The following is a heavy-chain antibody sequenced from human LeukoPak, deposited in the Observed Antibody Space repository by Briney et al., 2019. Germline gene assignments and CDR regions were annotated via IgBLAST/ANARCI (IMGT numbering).Heavy chain of an antibody. D-gene: IGHD3-3*01. J-gene: IGHJ3*02. V-gene: IGHV3-21*01. CDR2: ISSSSSYI. CDR1: GFTFSSYS. Sequence: GGSLRLSCAASGFTFSSYSMNWVRQAPGKGLEWVSSISSSSSYIYYADSVEGRFTISRDNAKNSLYLQMNSLRAEDTAVYYCARDAVRSYDFWSGYRGDAFDIWGQGTMVTVSS. CDR3: ARDAVRSYDFWSGYRGDAFDI.